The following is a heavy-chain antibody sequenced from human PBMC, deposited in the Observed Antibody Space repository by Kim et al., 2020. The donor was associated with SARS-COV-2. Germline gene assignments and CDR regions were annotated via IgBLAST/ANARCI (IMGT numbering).Heavy chain of an antibody. CDR1: GFGFSTYA. J-gene: IGHJ4*02. Sequence: GGSLRLSCAASGFGFSTYAMNWVRQAPGKGLQWVSGTSGGGASSYYTDSVKGRFTISRDNSNNTVYLQMNSLRADDTAIYYCAKGSAGNGYYYFDYWGQGTLVPVSS. CDR2: TSGGGASS. V-gene: IGHV3-23*01. D-gene: IGHD5-12*01. CDR3: AKGSAGNGYYYFDY.